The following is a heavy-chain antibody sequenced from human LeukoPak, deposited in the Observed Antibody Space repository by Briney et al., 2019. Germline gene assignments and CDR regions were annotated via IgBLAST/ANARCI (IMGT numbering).Heavy chain of an antibody. V-gene: IGHV3-23*01. J-gene: IGHJ4*02. D-gene: IGHD1-7*01. Sequence: HPGGSLRLSCAASGFTFSSYAMSWVRQAPGKGLEWVSAISGSSGSTYYADSVKGRFTISRDNSKNTLYLQMNSLRAEDTAVYYCAKVIPRNWNYPYYFDYWGQGTLVTVSS. CDR2: ISGSSGST. CDR1: GFTFSSYA. CDR3: AKVIPRNWNYPYYFDY.